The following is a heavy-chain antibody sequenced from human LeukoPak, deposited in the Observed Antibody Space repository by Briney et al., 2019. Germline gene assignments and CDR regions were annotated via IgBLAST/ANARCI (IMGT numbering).Heavy chain of an antibody. CDR3: ARTVGFDY. Sequence: GGSLRLSCAASGFTFSSYSMNWVRQAPGKGLEWVAVISYDGSNKYYADSVKGRFTISRDNSKNTLYLQMNSLRAEDTAVYYCARTVGFDYWGQGTLVTVST. CDR1: GFTFSSYS. V-gene: IGHV3-30*03. D-gene: IGHD4-23*01. J-gene: IGHJ4*02. CDR2: ISYDGSNK.